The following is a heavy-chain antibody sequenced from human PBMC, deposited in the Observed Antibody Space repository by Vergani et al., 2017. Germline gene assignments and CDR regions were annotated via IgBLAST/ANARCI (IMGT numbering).Heavy chain of an antibody. D-gene: IGHD1-1*01. CDR2: IYYSGST. J-gene: IGHJ6*03. Sequence: QLQLQESDPGLVKPSETLSLTCTVSGGSIRSTFYYWGWIRQPPGKGLEWIGTIYYSGSTYYNPSLKSRVTISVDTSKNQFSLKLNSVTAADTAVYYCARHKGQLVPGNSYYSYYRDVGGKGTTVTVSS. V-gene: IGHV4-39*01. CDR1: GGSIRSTFYY. CDR3: ARHKGQLVPGNSYYSYYRDV.